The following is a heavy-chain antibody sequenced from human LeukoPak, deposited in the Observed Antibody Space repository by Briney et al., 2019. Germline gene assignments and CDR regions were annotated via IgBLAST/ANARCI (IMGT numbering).Heavy chain of an antibody. Sequence: GGSLRLSCTASGFTFGDYAMSWVRQAPGKGLEWVVCIRSKTYGETIEYAASVKGRFTISRDDSKSIAYLQMNSLKIEDTAVYYCTRAGGYDNYFDYWGQGTLVTVSS. CDR1: GFTFGDYA. D-gene: IGHD5-12*01. CDR3: TRAGGYDNYFDY. J-gene: IGHJ4*02. CDR2: IRSKTYGETI. V-gene: IGHV3-49*04.